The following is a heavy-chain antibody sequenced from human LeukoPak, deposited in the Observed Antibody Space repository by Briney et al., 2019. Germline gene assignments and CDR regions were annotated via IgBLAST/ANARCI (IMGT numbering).Heavy chain of an antibody. Sequence: PSETLSLTCAVYGGSFSGYYWSWIRQPPGKGLEWIGEINHSGSTNYNPSLKSRVTISVDTSKNQFSLKLSPVTAADTAVYYCARVPDYPDYWGQGTLVTVSS. V-gene: IGHV4-34*01. CDR1: GGSFSGYY. CDR2: INHSGST. D-gene: IGHD4-11*01. J-gene: IGHJ4*02. CDR3: ARVPDYPDY.